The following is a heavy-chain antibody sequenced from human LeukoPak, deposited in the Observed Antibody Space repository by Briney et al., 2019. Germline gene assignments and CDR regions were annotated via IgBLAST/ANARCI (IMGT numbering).Heavy chain of an antibody. V-gene: IGHV1-18*01. D-gene: IGHD3-9*01. J-gene: IGHJ4*02. CDR2: ISAYNGNT. Sequence: ASVKVSCKASGYTFTSYGISWVRQAPGQGLEWMGWISAYNGNTNYAQKLQGRVTMTTDTSTSTAYMELRSLRSDDTAVYYCARVDYPFYDSWDYFDYWGQGTLVTVSS. CDR3: ARVDYPFYDSWDYFDY. CDR1: GYTFTSYG.